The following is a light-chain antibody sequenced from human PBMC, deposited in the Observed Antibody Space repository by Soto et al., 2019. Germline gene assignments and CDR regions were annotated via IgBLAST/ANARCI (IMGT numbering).Light chain of an antibody. CDR1: SSDVGGYNY. Sequence: QSVLTQPPSASGSPGQSVTISCTGTSSDVGGYNYVSWYQQHPGKAPKFMIYEVNKRPSGVPDRFSGSKSGNTASLTVSGLQADDEAYYYCQSYDNILSGPLFGGGTKLTVL. CDR3: QSYDNILSGPL. V-gene: IGLV2-8*01. J-gene: IGLJ3*02. CDR2: EVN.